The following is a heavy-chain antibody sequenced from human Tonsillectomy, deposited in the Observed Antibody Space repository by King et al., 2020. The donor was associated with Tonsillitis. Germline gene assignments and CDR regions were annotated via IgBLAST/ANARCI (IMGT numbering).Heavy chain of an antibody. CDR2: IYPGDSDT. CDR3: ARRQARPDHDAFDI. D-gene: IGHD6-6*01. CDR1: EYSFNNYW. V-gene: IGHV5-51*03. Sequence: QLVQSGAEVKKPGESLKISCKGSEYSFNNYWIGWVRQMPGKGLEWMGIIYPGDSDTRYSPSFKGQVTISADKSISTVYLQWSSLKASDTGMYYCARRQARPDHDAFDIWGQGTAVTVSS. J-gene: IGHJ3*02.